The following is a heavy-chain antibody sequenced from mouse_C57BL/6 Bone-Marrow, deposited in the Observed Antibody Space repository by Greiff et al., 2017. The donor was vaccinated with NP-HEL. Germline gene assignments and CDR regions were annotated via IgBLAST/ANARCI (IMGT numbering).Heavy chain of an antibody. V-gene: IGHV5-6*01. Sequence: EVQLVESGGDLVKPGGSLKLSCAASGFTFSSYGMSWVRQTPDKRLEWVATISSGGSYTYYPDSVKGRFTISRDNAKNTLYLQMSSLKSEDTAMYYCARQTAQATDYAMDYWGQGTSVTVSS. CDR1: GFTFSSYG. D-gene: IGHD3-2*02. CDR3: ARQTAQATDYAMDY. J-gene: IGHJ4*01. CDR2: ISSGGSYT.